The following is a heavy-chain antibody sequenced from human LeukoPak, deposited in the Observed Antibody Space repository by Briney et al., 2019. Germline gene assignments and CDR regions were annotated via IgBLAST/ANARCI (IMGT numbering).Heavy chain of an antibody. V-gene: IGHV4-4*07. J-gene: IGHJ6*03. D-gene: IGHD2-2*01. CDR3: ARESPASTSRLMDV. Sequence: PSGTLSLTCTVSGGSISGYYWTYLRQPAGKGLEWIGRIYTSESTNYSPSLKSRVTMSVDTSKNQFSLKLSSVTAADTAVYYCARESPASTSRLMDVWGKGTTVTVSS. CDR1: GGSISGYY. CDR2: IYTSEST.